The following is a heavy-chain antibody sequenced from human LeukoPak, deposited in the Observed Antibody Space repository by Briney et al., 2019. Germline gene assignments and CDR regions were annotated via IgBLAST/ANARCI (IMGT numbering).Heavy chain of an antibody. Sequence: GASVKVSCTASRYIFTNNYMHWVPQAPGQGLEWMGIINPSGGSTSYAQKFQGRVTMTRDTSTSTVYMELSSLRSEDTAVYYCARGGKVGYCSGGTCPRFGAYYGMDVWGQGTTVTVSS. D-gene: IGHD2-15*01. J-gene: IGHJ6*02. CDR1: RYIFTNNY. CDR3: ARGGKVGYCSGGTCPRFGAYYGMDV. V-gene: IGHV1-46*01. CDR2: INPSGGST.